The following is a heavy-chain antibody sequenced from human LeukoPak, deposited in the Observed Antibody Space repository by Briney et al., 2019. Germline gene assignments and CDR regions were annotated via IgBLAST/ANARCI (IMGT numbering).Heavy chain of an antibody. CDR2: VNPKSGHT. CDR3: ARGFVGGTTVGP. J-gene: IGHJ5*02. Sequence: ASVKVPCKASGDTFSTYDVNWVRQATGQGLEWMGWVNPKSGHTAYAQKFQGRVTMTSDTSTAFLELSTLRFEDTAVYLLARGFVGGTTVGPWGQGTLVTVYS. D-gene: IGHD1-7*01. V-gene: IGHV1-8*01. CDR1: GDTFSTYD.